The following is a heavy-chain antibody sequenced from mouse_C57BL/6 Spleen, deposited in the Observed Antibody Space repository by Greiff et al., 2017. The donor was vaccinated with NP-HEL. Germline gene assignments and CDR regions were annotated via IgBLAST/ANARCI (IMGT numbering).Heavy chain of an antibody. V-gene: IGHV1-20*01. CDR1: GYSFTGYF. D-gene: IGHD1-1*01. CDR2: INPYNGDT. J-gene: IGHJ4*01. Sequence: VQLQQSGPELVKPGDSVKISCKASGYSFTGYFMNWVMQSHGKSLEWIGRINPYNGDTFYNQKFKGKASLTVDKSSSTAHMELRSLTSEDSAVYYCARWIPITTVPHYYAMDYWGQGTSVTVSS. CDR3: ARWIPITTVPHYYAMDY.